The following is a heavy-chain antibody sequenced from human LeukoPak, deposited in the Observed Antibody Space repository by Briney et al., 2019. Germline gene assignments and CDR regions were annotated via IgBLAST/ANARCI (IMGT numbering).Heavy chain of an antibody. Sequence: ASVKVSCKASGYTFTSYGISWVRQAHGQGLEWMGWISAYNGNTNYAQKLQGRVTMTTDTSTSTAYMELRSLRSDDTAVYYCARDLDDILTGYYPSFDYWGQGTLVTVSS. CDR2: ISAYNGNT. J-gene: IGHJ4*02. CDR3: ARDLDDILTGYYPSFDY. D-gene: IGHD3-9*01. V-gene: IGHV1-18*01. CDR1: GYTFTSYG.